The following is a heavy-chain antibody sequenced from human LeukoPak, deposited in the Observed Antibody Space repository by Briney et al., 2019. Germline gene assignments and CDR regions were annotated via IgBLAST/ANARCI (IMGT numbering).Heavy chain of an antibody. V-gene: IGHV4-34*01. J-gene: IGHJ4*02. CDR2: INHSGST. CDR1: GGSFCGYY. Sequence: SETLSLTCAVYGGSFCGYYWSWIRQPPGKGLEWIGEINHSGSTNYNPSLKSRVTISVDTSKNQFSLKLSSVTAADTAVYYCARVPDRGYSYGYRYYFDYWGQGTLVTVSS. CDR3: ARVPDRGYSYGYRYYFDY. D-gene: IGHD5-18*01.